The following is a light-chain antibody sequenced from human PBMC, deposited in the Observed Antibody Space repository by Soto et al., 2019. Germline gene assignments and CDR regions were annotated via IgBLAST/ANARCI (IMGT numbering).Light chain of an antibody. CDR1: QSVSSSS. CDR2: GAS. Sequence: EIVLTQSPGTQSLSPGERATLSCRASQSVSSSSLAWYQQKPGQAPRLLIYGASSRATGIPDRFSGCESGTDFTLTVSRLEPEDFVVYYCQQYGNSPPYTFGQGTKLEI. V-gene: IGKV3-20*01. CDR3: QQYGNSPPYT. J-gene: IGKJ2*01.